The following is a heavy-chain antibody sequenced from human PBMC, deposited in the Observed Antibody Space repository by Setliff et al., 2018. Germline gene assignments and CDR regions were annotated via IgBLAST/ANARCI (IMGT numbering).Heavy chain of an antibody. CDR3: VRDRWKVIVNRGDDAFDL. CDR1: RFTFSNYW. CDR2: VKEDGSEK. V-gene: IGHV3-7*01. D-gene: IGHD3-22*01. Sequence: GGSLRLSCAASRFTFSNYWMSWVRQAPGKGLEWVANVKEDGSEKYYVDSVKGRFTISRDNAKNSLDLQMNSLRGEDTAVYYCVRDRWKVIVNRGDDAFDLWGQGAMVTVSS. J-gene: IGHJ3*01.